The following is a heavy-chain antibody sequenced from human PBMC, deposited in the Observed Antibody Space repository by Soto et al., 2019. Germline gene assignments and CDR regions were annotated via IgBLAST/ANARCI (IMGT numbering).Heavy chain of an antibody. D-gene: IGHD3-10*01. CDR3: ARWFTYGNFDYFDY. CDR2: INSDGSNR. CDR1: GFTFSTYW. V-gene: IGHV3-74*01. Sequence: HPGGSLSLSCAASGFTFSTYWMHWFRQAPGKGLVWVSRINSDGSNRGYADSVKGRFTISRDNAKNTLYLQVSGLRAEDTAVYYCARWFTYGNFDYFDYWGQGTQVTVSS. J-gene: IGHJ4*02.